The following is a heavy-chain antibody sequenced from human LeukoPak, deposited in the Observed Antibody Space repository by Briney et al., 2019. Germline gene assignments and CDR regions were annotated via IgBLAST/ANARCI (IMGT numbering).Heavy chain of an antibody. CDR1: GGSFSGYY. V-gene: IGHV4-34*01. CDR2: INHSGSI. CDR3: ARGTRYGYRY. Sequence: SETLSLTCAVYGGSFSGYYWSWIRQPPGKGLEWIGEINHSGSINYNPSLKSRVTISVDTSKNQFSLKLSSVTAADTAVYYCARGTRYGYRYWGQGTLVTVSS. D-gene: IGHD3-16*02. J-gene: IGHJ4*02.